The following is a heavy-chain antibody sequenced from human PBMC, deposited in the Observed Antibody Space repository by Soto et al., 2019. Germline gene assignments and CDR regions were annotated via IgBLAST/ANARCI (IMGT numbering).Heavy chain of an antibody. Sequence: SETLSLTCAVSGGSISSGGYSWSWIRQPPGKGLEWIGYIYHSGSTYYNPSLKSRVTISVDRSKNQFSLKLSSVTAADTAVYYCARLVRPDYYDSSGYYGTIDYWAQGTLVTVSS. V-gene: IGHV4-30-2*01. CDR3: ARLVRPDYYDSSGYYGTIDY. CDR1: GGSISSGGYS. D-gene: IGHD3-22*01. CDR2: IYHSGST. J-gene: IGHJ4*02.